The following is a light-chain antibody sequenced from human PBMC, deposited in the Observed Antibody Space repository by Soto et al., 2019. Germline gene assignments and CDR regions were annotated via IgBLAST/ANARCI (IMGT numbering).Light chain of an antibody. Sequence: QSALTQPRSVSGSPGQSVTISCTGTSSDVGGYNYVSWYQQHPGKAPKLMIYDVSKRPSGVPDRFSGSKSGNTASLTISGLQPEDEGDYFCSSYAGSANLLFGGGTKLTVL. CDR3: SSYAGSANLL. CDR2: DVS. J-gene: IGLJ2*01. V-gene: IGLV2-11*01. CDR1: SSDVGGYNY.